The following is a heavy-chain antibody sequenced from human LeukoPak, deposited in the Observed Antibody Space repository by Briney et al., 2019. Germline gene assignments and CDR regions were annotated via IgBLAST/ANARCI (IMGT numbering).Heavy chain of an antibody. V-gene: IGHV3-11*06. J-gene: IGHJ4*02. CDR2: ISSSSYT. Sequence: GGSLRLSSAASGFIFSDYYMSWIRQAPGRGLEWVSYISSSSYTNYADPVKGRFTISRDNAKNSLYLQMNSLRAEDSAVYYCARDLVAAGKIDWGQGTLVTVSS. CDR1: GFIFSDYY. CDR3: ARDLVAAGKID. D-gene: IGHD6-13*01.